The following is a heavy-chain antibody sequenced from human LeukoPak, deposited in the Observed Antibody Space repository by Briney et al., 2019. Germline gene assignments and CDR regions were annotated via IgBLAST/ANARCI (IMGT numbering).Heavy chain of an antibody. CDR3: ARDLGITADGNYFDY. J-gene: IGHJ4*02. D-gene: IGHD6-13*01. CDR1: GFTFSDDG. V-gene: IGHV3-33*01. Sequence: GGCLRLSFSAPGFTFSDDGMHSVRQDPGKGLDWVAVIWYDGSNKYSADSVEVRFTVSRDNSKYTVNLQMHSRGAEDTAVYYCARDLGITADGNYFDYWGQGTLVTVSS. CDR2: IWYDGSNK.